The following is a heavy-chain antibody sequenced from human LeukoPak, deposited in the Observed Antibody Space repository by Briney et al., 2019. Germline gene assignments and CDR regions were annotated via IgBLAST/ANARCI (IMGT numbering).Heavy chain of an antibody. CDR2: IYSDGYT. CDR1: GLIVSSNY. CDR3: ARELRALGYGSGWYLGY. Sequence: GGSLRLSCAVSGLIVSSNYMSWVRQAPGKGLEWVSTIYSDGYTYYAGSVKGRFTISRDNSKKTLYLQMNSLRAEDTAVYYCARELRALGYGSGWYLGYWGQGTLVTVSS. V-gene: IGHV3-53*01. D-gene: IGHD6-19*01. J-gene: IGHJ4*02.